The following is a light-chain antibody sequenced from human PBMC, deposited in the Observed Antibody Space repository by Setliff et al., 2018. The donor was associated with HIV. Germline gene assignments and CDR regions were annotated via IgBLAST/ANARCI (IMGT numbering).Light chain of an antibody. CDR1: NIGSKS. CDR3: QVWDSSSDHTYV. CDR2: DGS. Sequence: SYELTQPPSVSVAPGKTDRITCGGNNIGSKSVHWYQHKPGKAPVLVIYDGSDRPSGNPERFSGSNSGNTATLTISRVEAGDEADYYCQVWDSSSDHTYVFGTGTKVTVL. V-gene: IGLV3-21*04. J-gene: IGLJ1*01.